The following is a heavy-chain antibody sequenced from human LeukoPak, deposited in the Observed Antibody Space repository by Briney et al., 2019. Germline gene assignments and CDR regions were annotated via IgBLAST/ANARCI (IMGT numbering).Heavy chain of an antibody. CDR1: GFTFNDYG. Sequence: GGSLRLSCAASGFTFNDYGMSWVRQVPGKGLEWVSGINWNATRTGYADSVKGRFTIARDNAKNSLYLQMNSLRAEDMALYYCAKGYNWNYGESFDYWGQGTLVTVSS. J-gene: IGHJ4*02. V-gene: IGHV3-20*04. CDR3: AKGYNWNYGESFDY. CDR2: INWNATRT. D-gene: IGHD1-7*01.